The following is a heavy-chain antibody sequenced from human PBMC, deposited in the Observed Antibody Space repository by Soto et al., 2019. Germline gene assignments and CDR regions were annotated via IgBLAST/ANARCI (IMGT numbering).Heavy chain of an antibody. CDR3: AKVVRFFGGHAGY. CDR1: GYTFTEFD. V-gene: IGHV1-8*01. Sequence: QVLLVQSGADVKKPGASVKVSCKTSGYTFTEFDINWVRQAPGQGLEWMGWMNTNTGNTGYAQKFQGRVTMTRDTSISTAYMELGRLRSEHTAAYYCAKVVRFFGGHAGYWGQGTLVTVPS. J-gene: IGHJ4*02. D-gene: IGHD3-3*01. CDR2: MNTNTGNT.